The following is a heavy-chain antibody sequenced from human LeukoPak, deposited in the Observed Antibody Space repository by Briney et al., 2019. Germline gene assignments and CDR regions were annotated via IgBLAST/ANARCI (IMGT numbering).Heavy chain of an antibody. J-gene: IGHJ4*02. Sequence: GGSLRLSCAASGFTFSSYSMNWVRQAPGKGLEWVAVISYDGSNKYYADSVKGRFTISRDNSKNTLYLQMNSLRTEDTAVYYCAKKGGDYRWRHFDYWGQGTLVTVSS. CDR3: AKKGGDYRWRHFDY. CDR2: ISYDGSNK. V-gene: IGHV3-30*18. CDR1: GFTFSSYS. D-gene: IGHD4-11*01.